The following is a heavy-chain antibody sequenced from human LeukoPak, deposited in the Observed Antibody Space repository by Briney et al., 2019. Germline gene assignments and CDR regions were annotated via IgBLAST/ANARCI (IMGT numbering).Heavy chain of an antibody. CDR2: ISGSGRST. D-gene: IGHD3-22*01. Sequence: GGSLRLSCAASGFTFSSYDMSWVCQAPGKGLEWVSGISGSGRSTYYADSVKGRFTISRDNSKNMLYVQMNSLRAEDTAVYYCAKHHYYDSNAYSWFDPWGQGTLVTVSS. CDR3: AKHHYYDSNAYSWFDP. V-gene: IGHV3-23*01. J-gene: IGHJ5*02. CDR1: GFTFSSYD.